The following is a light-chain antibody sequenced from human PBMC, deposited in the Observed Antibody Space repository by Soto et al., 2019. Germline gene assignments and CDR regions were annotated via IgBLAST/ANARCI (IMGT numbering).Light chain of an antibody. J-gene: IGLJ1*01. Sequence: HSALTQPASVSGSPGQSITISCTGTSSDVGGYNYVSWYQEHPGKAPKLMIYDVSNRPSGVSNRFSGSKSGNTASLTISGLQAEDEADYYCSSYTTDSTYVFGTGTQLTVL. V-gene: IGLV2-14*01. CDR2: DVS. CDR3: SSYTTDSTYV. CDR1: SSDVGGYNY.